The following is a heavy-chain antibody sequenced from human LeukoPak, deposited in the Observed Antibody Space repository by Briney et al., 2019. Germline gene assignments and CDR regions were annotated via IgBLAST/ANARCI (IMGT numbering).Heavy chain of an antibody. J-gene: IGHJ4*02. V-gene: IGHV4-59*08. D-gene: IGHD5-12*01. Sequence: PSETLSLTCTVSGGSISSYYWSWIRQPPGKGLEWIGYIYYSGSTNYNPSLKSRVTISADTSNNHFSLKLSSVTAADTAVYYCARRAIVATIDYWGQGTLVTVSS. CDR2: IYYSGST. CDR3: ARRAIVATIDY. CDR1: GGSISSYY.